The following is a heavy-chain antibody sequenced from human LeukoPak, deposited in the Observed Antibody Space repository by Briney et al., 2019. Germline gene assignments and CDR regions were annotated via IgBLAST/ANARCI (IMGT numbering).Heavy chain of an antibody. V-gene: IGHV3-30*18. J-gene: IGHJ5*02. CDR2: ISYDGSNK. CDR3: AKDGQSSVLYCSSTSCSLPPPPHWFDP. D-gene: IGHD2-2*01. Sequence: GGPLRLSCAASGFTFSSYGMHGVRQAPGKGLEWVAVISYDGSNKYYADSVKGRFTISRDNSKNTLYLQMNSLRAEDTAVYYCAKDGQSSVLYCSSTSCSLPPPPHWFDPWGQGTLVTVSS. CDR1: GFTFSSYG.